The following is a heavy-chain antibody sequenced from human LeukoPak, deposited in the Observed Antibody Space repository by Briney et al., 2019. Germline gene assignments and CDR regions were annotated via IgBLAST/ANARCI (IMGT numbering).Heavy chain of an antibody. V-gene: IGHV3-53*01. D-gene: IGHD3-16*02. CDR1: GFTFSNFG. Sequence: GGSLRLSCAASGFTFSNFGMSWVRQAPGKGLEWVSVIYSGGSTYYADSVKGRFTISRDNSKNTLYLQMNSLRAEDTAVYYCAREGAYDYVWGSYRYFDYWGQGTLVTVSS. J-gene: IGHJ4*02. CDR2: IYSGGST. CDR3: AREGAYDYVWGSYRYFDY.